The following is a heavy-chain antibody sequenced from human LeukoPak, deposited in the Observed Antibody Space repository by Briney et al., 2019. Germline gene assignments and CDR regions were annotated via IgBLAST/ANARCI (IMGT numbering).Heavy chain of an antibody. CDR1: GFTFSAYG. CDR2: ISNDGDNK. V-gene: IGHV3-30*18. J-gene: IGHJ3*01. Sequence: GGSLRLSCAASGFTFSAYGMQWVRQAPGKGLEWVAVISNDGDNKCYANSVKGRFTISRDSSKNTLYLQMNSLRPEDTAVYSCAKDLTSLFLASDVWGLGTKVTVSS. D-gene: IGHD2-21*02. CDR3: AKDLTSLFLASDV.